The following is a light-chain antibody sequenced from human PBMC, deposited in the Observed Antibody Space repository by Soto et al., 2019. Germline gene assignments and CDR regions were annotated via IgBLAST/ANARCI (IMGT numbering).Light chain of an antibody. CDR2: VGS. V-gene: IGLV2-23*01. Sequence: QSALTQPASVSGSPGQSITISCTRTSSDVGSYNLVSWYQRQPDQAPKLIIYVGSKRPSGVSNRFSGSKSGNTASLTISGLQAEDEAEYYCCSYAGTGIVFGGGTKLTVL. J-gene: IGLJ2*01. CDR3: CSYAGTGIV. CDR1: SSDVGSYNL.